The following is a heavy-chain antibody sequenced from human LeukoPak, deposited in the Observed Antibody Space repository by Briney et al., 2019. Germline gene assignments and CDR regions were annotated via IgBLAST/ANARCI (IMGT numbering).Heavy chain of an antibody. V-gene: IGHV4-39*07. J-gene: IGHJ6*02. Sequence: SETLSLTCTVSGGSISSYYWGWIRQPPGKGLEWIGSIYYSGSTYYNPSLKSRVTISVDTSKNQFSLKLSSVTAADTAVYYCARVVGRQWLDPRPYGRDVWGQGTTVTVSS. CDR1: GGSISSYY. D-gene: IGHD6-19*01. CDR3: ARVVGRQWLDPRPYGRDV. CDR2: IYYSGST.